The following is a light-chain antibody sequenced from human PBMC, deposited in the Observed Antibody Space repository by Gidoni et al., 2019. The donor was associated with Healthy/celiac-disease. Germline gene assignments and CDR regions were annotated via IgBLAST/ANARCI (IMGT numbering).Light chain of an antibody. CDR3: QSADSSGPKV. CDR1: ALPKQY. CDR2: KDS. J-gene: IGLJ2*01. V-gene: IGLV3-25*02. Sequence: SSQLTQPPSVSVSPGQTARITCSGDALPKQYAYWYQQKPGQAPVLVIFKDSERPSGIPERCSGSSSGTTVTLTISGVQAEDEADYYCQSADSSGPKVFGGGTKLTVL.